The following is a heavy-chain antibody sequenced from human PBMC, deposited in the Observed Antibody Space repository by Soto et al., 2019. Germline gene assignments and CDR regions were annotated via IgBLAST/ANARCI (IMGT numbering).Heavy chain of an antibody. CDR3: AREGRLHWFES. V-gene: IGHV4-4*02. CDR2: IKHTGDA. Sequence: SETLSLTCAVSGDSIKTETWWSWLRQLPGTGLEWIGEIKHTGDANANPALRSRVSMSVDRTKNQFFLNLRSVSAADTAVYFCAREGRLHWFESWGQGTTVTVSS. J-gene: IGHJ5*01. CDR1: GDSIKTETW.